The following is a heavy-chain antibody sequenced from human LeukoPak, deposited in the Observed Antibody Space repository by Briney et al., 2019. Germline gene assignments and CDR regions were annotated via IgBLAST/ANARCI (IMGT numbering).Heavy chain of an antibody. J-gene: IGHJ4*02. Sequence: GGSLRLSCGASGFTFNNYAMSWVRQAPGKGLEWVSSIGPLGDSIYYADSVKGRFTISRDNSKNRLDLQMNSLRAEDTAIYFCAKDLGSSGYLDNWGQGILVTVSS. V-gene: IGHV3-23*01. D-gene: IGHD3-22*01. CDR1: GFTFNNYA. CDR3: AKDLGSSGYLDN. CDR2: IGPLGDSI.